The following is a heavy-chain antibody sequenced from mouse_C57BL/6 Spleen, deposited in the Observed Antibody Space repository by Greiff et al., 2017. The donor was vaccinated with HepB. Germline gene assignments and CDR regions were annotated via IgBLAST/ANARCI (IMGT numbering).Heavy chain of an antibody. D-gene: IGHD4-1*01. CDR3: ARSRRTGPWFAY. CDR1: GYTFTDYY. CDR2: INPNNGGT. V-gene: IGHV1-26*01. J-gene: IGHJ3*01. Sequence: EVQLQQSGPELVKPGASVKISCKASGYTFTDYYMNWVKQSHGKSLEWIGDINPNNGGTSYNQKFKGKATLTVDKSSSTAYMELRSLTSDDSAVYYCARSRRTGPWFAYWGQGTLVTVSA.